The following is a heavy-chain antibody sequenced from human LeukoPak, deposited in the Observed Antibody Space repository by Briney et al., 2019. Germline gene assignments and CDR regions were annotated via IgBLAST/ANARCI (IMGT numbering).Heavy chain of an antibody. D-gene: IGHD1-26*01. Sequence: GGSLRLSCAASGFTFSSYAMSWVRRAPGKGLEWVSAISGSGGSTYYADSVKGRFTISRDNSKNTLYLQMNSLRAEDTAVYYCAKDNGWSGSYYSPYFDYWGQGTLVTVSS. CDR3: AKDNGWSGSYYSPYFDY. J-gene: IGHJ4*02. CDR2: ISGSGGST. V-gene: IGHV3-23*01. CDR1: GFTFSSYA.